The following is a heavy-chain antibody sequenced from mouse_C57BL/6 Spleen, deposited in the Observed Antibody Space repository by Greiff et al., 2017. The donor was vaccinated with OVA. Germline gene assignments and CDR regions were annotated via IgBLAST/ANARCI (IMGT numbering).Heavy chain of an antibody. CDR2: IYPGDGDT. V-gene: IGHV1-82*01. CDR3: AREGDYGNWFAY. D-gene: IGHD1-1*02. CDR1: GYAFSSSW. J-gene: IGHJ3*01. Sequence: VKLQESGPELVKPGASVKISCKASGYAFSSSWMNWVKQRPGKGLEWIGRIYPGDGDTNYNGKFKGKATLTADKSSSTAYMQLSSLTSEDSAVYCCAREGDYGNWFAYWGQGTLVTVSA.